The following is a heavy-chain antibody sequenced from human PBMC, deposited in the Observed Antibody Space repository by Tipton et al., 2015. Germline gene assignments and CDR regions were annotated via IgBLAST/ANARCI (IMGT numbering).Heavy chain of an antibody. J-gene: IGHJ1*01. D-gene: IGHD6-19*01. CDR1: GDSISSDYW. Sequence: TLSLTCTISGDSISSDYWWSWVRQPPGKGLEWIGEIFHTGNTNYNPSLMSRVTISVDMSNDQFSLKLSSVTAADTAVYYCALITVTGPEKFQHWGQGTLVTVSS. CDR2: IFHTGNT. CDR3: ALITVTGPEKFQH. V-gene: IGHV4-4*02.